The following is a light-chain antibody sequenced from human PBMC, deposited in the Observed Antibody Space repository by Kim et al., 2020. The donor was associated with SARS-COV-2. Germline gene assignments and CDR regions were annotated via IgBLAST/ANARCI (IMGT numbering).Light chain of an antibody. CDR1: QSVSSSY. J-gene: IGKJ1*01. V-gene: IGKV3-20*01. CDR2: GAS. CDR3: QQYGSSPWG. Sequence: EIVLTQSPGTLSLSPGERATLSCRASQSVSSSYLAWYQQKPGQAPRLLIHGASSRATGIPDRFSGSGSGTDFTLTISRLEPEDFAVYYCQQYGSSPWGFGRGTKVDIK.